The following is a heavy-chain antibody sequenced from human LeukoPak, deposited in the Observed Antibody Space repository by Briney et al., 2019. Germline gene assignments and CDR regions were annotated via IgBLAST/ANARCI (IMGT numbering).Heavy chain of an antibody. Sequence: PGGSLRLSCAASGFTFSSYAMHWVRQAPGKGLEWVAVISYDGSNKYYADSVKGRFTISRDNSKNTLYLQMNSLRAEDTAVYYCARDGDPTTAHRNYGEFDYWGQRTLVTVSS. D-gene: IGHD1-14*01. J-gene: IGHJ4*02. CDR2: ISYDGSNK. V-gene: IGHV3-30-3*01. CDR3: ARDGDPTTAHRNYGEFDY. CDR1: GFTFSSYA.